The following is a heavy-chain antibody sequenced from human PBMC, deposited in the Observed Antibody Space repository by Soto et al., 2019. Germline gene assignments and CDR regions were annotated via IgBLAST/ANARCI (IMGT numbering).Heavy chain of an antibody. CDR1: GGSTSSSDW. D-gene: IGHD1-26*01. CDR3: AGRPEIHPR. Sequence: QVHLQESGPGLVKPSETLSLTCAISGGSTSSSDWWTWVRQPPGEGLEWIGEIHRDGVTNYNSSPXSRLTISLDQSRNQFSLSLTSVTAADAAVYFCAGRPEIHPRWGQGILVPVSS. V-gene: IGHV4-4*02. J-gene: IGHJ4*02. CDR2: IHRDGVT.